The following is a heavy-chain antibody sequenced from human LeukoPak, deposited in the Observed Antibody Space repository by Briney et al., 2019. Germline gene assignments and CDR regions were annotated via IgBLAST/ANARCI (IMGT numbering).Heavy chain of an antibody. CDR2: INPKTGNP. D-gene: IGHD1-14*01. Sequence: GASVKVSCKASGYTFNRYAMNWVRQAPGQGLEWMGWINPKTGNPTYAQGFTGRFVFSLDTSVSTAYLQISSLKTEDTAVYYCARDRTLFDYWGQGTLVTVSS. V-gene: IGHV7-4-1*02. J-gene: IGHJ4*02. CDR1: GYTFNRYA. CDR3: ARDRTLFDY.